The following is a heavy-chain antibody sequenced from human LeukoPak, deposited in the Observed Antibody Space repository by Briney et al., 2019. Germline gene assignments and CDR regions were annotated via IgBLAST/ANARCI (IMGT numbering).Heavy chain of an antibody. Sequence: SVKVSCKASGGTFSSYAISWVRQAPGQGLEWMGGIIPIFGTANYAQKFQGRVTITADESTSTAYMELSSLRSEDTAVYYCARGLGYCSGGSCYYNWFDPWGQGTLVTVSS. CDR1: GGTFSSYA. J-gene: IGHJ5*02. D-gene: IGHD2-15*01. V-gene: IGHV1-69*13. CDR2: IIPIFGTA. CDR3: ARGLGYCSGGSCYYNWFDP.